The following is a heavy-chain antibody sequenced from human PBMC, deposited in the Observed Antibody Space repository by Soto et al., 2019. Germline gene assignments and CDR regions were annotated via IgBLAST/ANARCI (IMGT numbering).Heavy chain of an antibody. V-gene: IGHV1-2*02. CDR2: INTNSGDT. J-gene: IGHJ5*02. D-gene: IGHD1-7*01. CDR3: ARDHQELILYNWLYP. CDR1: GYTFTGYY. Sequence: ASVKVSCKASGYTFTGYYMHWVRQAPGQGLEWLGWINTNSGDTNYAQKFQGRVTMTSDTSISTAYMELSRLRSDDTAVYYCARDHQELILYNWLYPWGQGTLVTVSS.